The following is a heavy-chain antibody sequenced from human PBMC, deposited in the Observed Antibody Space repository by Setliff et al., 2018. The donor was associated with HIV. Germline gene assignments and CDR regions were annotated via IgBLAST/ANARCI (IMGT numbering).Heavy chain of an antibody. CDR2: ISGGGYTT. D-gene: IGHD6-19*01. Sequence: SLRLSCAASGFTFSTYAMSWVRQAPGKGLEWVSGISGGGYTTYYADSVKGRFTISRDNSKNTLYLQMNSLRVEDTAIYYCAKDSRSGWSSQPPSQFDYWGQGTLVTVSS. CDR1: GFTFSTYA. CDR3: AKDSRSGWSSQPPSQFDY. V-gene: IGHV3-23*01. J-gene: IGHJ4*02.